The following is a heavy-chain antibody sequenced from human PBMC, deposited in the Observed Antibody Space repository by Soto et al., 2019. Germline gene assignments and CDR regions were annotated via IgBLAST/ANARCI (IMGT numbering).Heavy chain of an antibody. V-gene: IGHV3-53*01. J-gene: IGHJ6*04. D-gene: IGHD6-13*01. CDR1: GFTVSSNY. CDR3: ERDQLKLSSSWYYGMDG. Sequence: PGGSLRLSCAASGFTVSSNYMSCVRQAPWKGLEWFSVIYSGGSTYYADSVKGRFTISRDNSKNTLYLQMNSLRAEDTAVYYCERDQLKLSSSWYYGMDGLGNVTMLTASS. CDR2: IYSGGST.